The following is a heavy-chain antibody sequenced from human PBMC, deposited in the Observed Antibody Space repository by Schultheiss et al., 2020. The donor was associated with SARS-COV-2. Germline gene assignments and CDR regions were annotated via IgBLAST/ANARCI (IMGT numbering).Heavy chain of an antibody. CDR3: ARGYSGWRSEWFDP. J-gene: IGHJ5*02. Sequence: SQTLSLTCAVYGGSFSGYYWGWIRQPPGKGLEWIGYIYYSGSTYYNPSLKSRVTISVDTSKNQFSLKLSSVTAADTAVYYCARGYSGWRSEWFDPWGQGTLVTVSS. CDR2: IYYSGST. V-gene: IGHV4-34*01. CDR1: GGSFSGYY. D-gene: IGHD6-19*01.